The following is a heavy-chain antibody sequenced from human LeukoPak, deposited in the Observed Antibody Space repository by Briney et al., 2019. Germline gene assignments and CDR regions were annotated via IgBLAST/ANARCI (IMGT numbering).Heavy chain of an antibody. Sequence: GGSLRLSCAASGFTFSSLYMNWVRQAPGRGLEWVSSISSSDSYMYYADSVKGRFTISRDNPKNSLYLQMNSLRAEDTAVYYCAGLDQLLFDAFDIWGQGTMVTVSS. J-gene: IGHJ3*02. CDR3: AGLDQLLFDAFDI. CDR2: ISSSDSYM. CDR1: GFTFSSLY. V-gene: IGHV3-21*01. D-gene: IGHD2-2*01.